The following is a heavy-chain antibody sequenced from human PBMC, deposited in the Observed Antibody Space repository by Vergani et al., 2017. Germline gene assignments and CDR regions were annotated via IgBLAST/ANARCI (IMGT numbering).Heavy chain of an antibody. D-gene: IGHD1-26*01. CDR1: GYSISSGYY. CDR2: IYHSGST. CDR3: ARLRSGSYANFDY. Sequence: QVQLQESGPGLVKPSETLSLTCAVSGYSISSGYYWGWTGQPPGKGLEWIGSIYHSGSTYYNTSLKSRVTISVDTSKNQFSVKLSSVTAADPAVYYCARLRSGSYANFDYWGQGTLVTVSS. J-gene: IGHJ4*02. V-gene: IGHV4-38-2*01.